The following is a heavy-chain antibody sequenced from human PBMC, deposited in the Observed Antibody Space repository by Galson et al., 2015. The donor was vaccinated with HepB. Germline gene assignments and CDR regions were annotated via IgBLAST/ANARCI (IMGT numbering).Heavy chain of an antibody. CDR3: ARTFYYDSSGYYYGNYFDY. CDR2: IKQDGSEK. D-gene: IGHD3-22*01. V-gene: IGHV3-7*01. Sequence: SLRLPCAASGFTFSSYWMSWVRQAPGEGREWGANIKQDGSEKYYVASVKGRFTISRDNAKNSLYLQMNSLRAEDTAVYYCARTFYYDSSGYYYGNYFDYWGQGTLVSVSS. CDR1: GFTFSSYW. J-gene: IGHJ4*02.